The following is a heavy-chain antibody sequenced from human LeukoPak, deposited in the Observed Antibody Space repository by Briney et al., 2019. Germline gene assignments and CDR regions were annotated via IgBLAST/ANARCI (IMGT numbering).Heavy chain of an antibody. CDR2: ITGNGGST. D-gene: IGHD3-10*01. J-gene: IGHJ4*02. V-gene: IGHV3-23*01. CDR1: GFTFSNHA. Sequence: KPGGSLRLSCAASGFTFSNHAMTWVRQAPGKGPEWVSSITGNGGSTYYADSVKGRFTISRDNAKNSLYLQMNSLRAEDTAVHYCARDANHYGSGSYGEGFDYWGQGTLVTVSS. CDR3: ARDANHYGSGSYGEGFDY.